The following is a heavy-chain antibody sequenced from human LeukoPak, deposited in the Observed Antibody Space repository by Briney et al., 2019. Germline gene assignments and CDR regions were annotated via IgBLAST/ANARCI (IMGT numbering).Heavy chain of an antibody. Sequence: PSETLSLTWTVSGGSISSGGYYWSWIRQHPGKGLEWIVYIYYSGSTYYNPSLKSRVTISVDTSKNQFSLKLSSVTAADTAVYYCAGLVGRYSSGLYYYYFDYWGQGTLVTVSS. CDR3: AGLVGRYSSGLYYYYFDY. J-gene: IGHJ4*02. D-gene: IGHD3-22*01. CDR2: IYYSGST. CDR1: GGSISSGGYY. V-gene: IGHV4-31*02.